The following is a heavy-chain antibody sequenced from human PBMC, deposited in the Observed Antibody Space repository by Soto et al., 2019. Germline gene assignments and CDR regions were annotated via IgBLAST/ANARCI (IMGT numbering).Heavy chain of an antibody. Sequence: EVQLLESGGGLVQPGGSLRLSCAASGFTFSTYAMNWVRQAPGNGLEWVSAISGSGGSIHYADSVKGRFTISRDNSKNTLYLQMNSLRDEDTAVYHCVKAYWKGDVWSQGTTVTVSS. V-gene: IGHV3-23*01. CDR2: ISGSGGSI. CDR3: VKAYWKGDV. CDR1: GFTFSTYA. J-gene: IGHJ6*02. D-gene: IGHD1-1*01.